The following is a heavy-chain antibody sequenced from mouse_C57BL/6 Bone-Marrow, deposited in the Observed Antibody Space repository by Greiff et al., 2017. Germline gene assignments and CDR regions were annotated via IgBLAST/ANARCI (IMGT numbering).Heavy chain of an antibody. D-gene: IGHD1-1*01. CDR1: GYTFTDYE. CDR2: IDPETGGP. J-gene: IGHJ2*01. CDR3: TRKGGSSLDY. V-gene: IGHV1-15*01. Sequence: VQLQQSGAELVRPGASVTLSCKASGYTFTDYEMHWVKQTSVHGLEWIGAIDPETGGPAYNQKFKGKAILTADKSSSTAYMELRSLTSDDSAVDYCTRKGGSSLDYWGQGTTLTVSS.